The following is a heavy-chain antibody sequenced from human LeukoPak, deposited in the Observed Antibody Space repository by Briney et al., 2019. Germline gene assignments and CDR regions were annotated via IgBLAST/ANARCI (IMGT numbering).Heavy chain of an antibody. Sequence: PSETLSLTCTVSGGSISSYYWSWIRQPPGKGLEWIGYIYYSGSTNYNPSLTSRVTISVDTSKNQFSLKLSSVTAADTAVYYCASSFGSGYLGYWGQGTLVTVSS. V-gene: IGHV4-59*01. CDR3: ASSFGSGYLGY. CDR1: GGSISSYY. D-gene: IGHD3-22*01. J-gene: IGHJ4*02. CDR2: IYYSGST.